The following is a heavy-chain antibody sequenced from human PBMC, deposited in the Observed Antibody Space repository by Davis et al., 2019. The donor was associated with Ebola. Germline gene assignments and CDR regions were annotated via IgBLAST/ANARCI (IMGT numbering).Heavy chain of an antibody. J-gene: IGHJ4*02. V-gene: IGHV4-38-2*02. CDR2: ISHRGST. CDR1: NFSISSGYY. CDR3: ARFSNLYYFDQ. Sequence: SETLSLTCTVSNFSISSGYYWGWIRQPPGKGLEWIGSISHRGSTYYNPSLKSRVTVSVDMSKNQFPLKLRSVTAADTAVYSCARFSNLYYFDQWGQGTLVTVSS. D-gene: IGHD3-10*01.